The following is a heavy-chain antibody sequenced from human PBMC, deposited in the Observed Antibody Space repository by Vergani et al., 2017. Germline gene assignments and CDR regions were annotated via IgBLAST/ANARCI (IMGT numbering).Heavy chain of an antibody. D-gene: IGHD3-22*01. CDR2: IYYSGSN. CDR3: ASNGYYCLDY. J-gene: IGHJ4*02. CDR1: GGSISSGDYS. Sequence: QVQLRQWGAGLVKPSETLSLTCTVSGGSISSGDYSWSWIRQPPGKGLEWIGYIYYSGSNNYNPSLKSRVTISVDKSKNQFSLKLSSVTAADTAVYYCASNGYYCLDYWGRGTLVTVSS. V-gene: IGHV4-30-4*08.